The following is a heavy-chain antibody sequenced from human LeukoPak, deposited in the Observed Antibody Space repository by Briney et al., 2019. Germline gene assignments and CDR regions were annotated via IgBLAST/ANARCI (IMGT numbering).Heavy chain of an antibody. D-gene: IGHD6-13*01. Sequence: GGSLRLSCVASGFIFSSYGINWVRQAPGKGLEWVAVISYDGTDKHYTDSVKGRFTISRDRSTNTVSLEMNSLRPEDTAVYYCAKSLSGWWTPGLDYLGQGTLVTVSS. V-gene: IGHV3-30*18. J-gene: IGHJ4*02. CDR1: GFIFSSYG. CDR3: AKSLSGWWTPGLDY. CDR2: ISYDGTDK.